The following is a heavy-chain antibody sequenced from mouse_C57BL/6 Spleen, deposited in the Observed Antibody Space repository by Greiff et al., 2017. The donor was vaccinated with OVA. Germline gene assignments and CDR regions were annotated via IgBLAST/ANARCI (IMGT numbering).Heavy chain of an antibody. CDR3: AREGLYYFDY. CDR1: GFTFSDYY. V-gene: IGHV5-16*01. J-gene: IGHJ2*01. CDR2: INYDGSST. Sequence: EVQLVESEGGLVQPGSSMKLSCTASGFTFSDYYMAWVRQVPEKGLEWVANINYDGSSTYYLDSLKSRFIISRDNAKNILYLQMSSLKSEDTATYYCAREGLYYFDYWGQGTTLTVSS.